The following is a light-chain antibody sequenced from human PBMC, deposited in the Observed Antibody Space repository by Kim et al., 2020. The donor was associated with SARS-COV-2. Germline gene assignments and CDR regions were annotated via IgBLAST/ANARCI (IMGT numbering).Light chain of an antibody. CDR1: SSDVGGYNY. CDR3: SSYTSSSRV. Sequence: PGQSLTISCTGTSSDVGGYNYVSWYQQHPGKAPKLMIYDVSKRPSGVSNRFSGSKSGNTASLTISGLQAEDEADYYCSSYTSSSRVFGGGTKLTVL. CDR2: DVS. J-gene: IGLJ3*02. V-gene: IGLV2-14*04.